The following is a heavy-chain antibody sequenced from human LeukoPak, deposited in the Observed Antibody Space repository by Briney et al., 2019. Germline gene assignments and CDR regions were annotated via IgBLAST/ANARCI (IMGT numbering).Heavy chain of an antibody. D-gene: IGHD3-10*01. Sequence: GGSLRLSCAASGFTFSTHDVNWVRQAPGKGLEWVSFINSRSSTIYYADSVKGRFTISRDNAKNSLYLQMNSLRAEDTAVYYCARGYGSGSYYGYWGQGTLVTVSS. CDR2: INSRSSTI. V-gene: IGHV3-48*04. J-gene: IGHJ4*02. CDR3: ARGYGSGSYYGY. CDR1: GFTFSTHD.